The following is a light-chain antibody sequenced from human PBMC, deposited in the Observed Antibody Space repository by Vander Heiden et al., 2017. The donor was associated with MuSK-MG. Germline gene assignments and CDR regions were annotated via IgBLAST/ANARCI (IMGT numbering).Light chain of an antibody. CDR1: QGISNY. Sequence: DIQMTQSPSSLSASVGDRVTITCRASQGISNYLAWYLQKPGKVPKLLIYAASTLQSGVPSRFSGSGSGTDFTLTISSLQPEDVATYYCQKYNSAPAFTFGGGTKVEIK. CDR3: QKYNSAPAFT. CDR2: AAS. J-gene: IGKJ4*01. V-gene: IGKV1-27*01.